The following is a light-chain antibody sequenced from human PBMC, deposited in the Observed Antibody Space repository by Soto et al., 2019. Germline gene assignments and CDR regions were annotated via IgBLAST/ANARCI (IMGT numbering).Light chain of an antibody. V-gene: IGKV2-30*01. CDR2: KVS. CDR3: MQGTLWPPT. J-gene: IGKJ4*01. Sequence: DVVMTQSPLSLPVTLGQPASISCRSSQSLVYSDGNTYLNWFQQRPGQSPRRLIYKVSNRDSGVPDRFSGRGSGTDFTLKISRVEAEDVGVYYCMQGTLWPPTFGGGTKVEIK. CDR1: QSLVYSDGNTY.